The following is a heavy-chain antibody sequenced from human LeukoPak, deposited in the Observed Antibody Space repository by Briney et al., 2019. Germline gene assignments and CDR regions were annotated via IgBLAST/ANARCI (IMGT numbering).Heavy chain of an antibody. CDR3: ARVWGSGSYFLGRLDY. CDR2: ISSSSDYK. V-gene: IGHV3-11*06. D-gene: IGHD3-10*01. J-gene: IGHJ4*02. Sequence: GGSLRLSCAASGFTFSDYYMSWIRQAPGKGLEWVSYISSSSDYKNYADSVQGRFTISRDNAKDSLYLQMNSLRDEDTALYYCARVWGSGSYFLGRLDYWGQGTLVTVSS. CDR1: GFTFSDYY.